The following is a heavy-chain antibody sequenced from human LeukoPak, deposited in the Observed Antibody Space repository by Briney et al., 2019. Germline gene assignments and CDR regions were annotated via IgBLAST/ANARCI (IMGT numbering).Heavy chain of an antibody. V-gene: IGHV3-23*01. CDR3: AKDQTSGAAAGIIDY. CDR1: GFTFSSYW. D-gene: IGHD6-13*01. Sequence: GGSLRLSCAASGFTFSSYWMSWVRQAPGKGLEWVSAISGSGGSTYYADSVKGRFTISRDNSKNTLYLQMNSLRAEDTAVYYCAKDQTSGAAAGIIDYWGQGTLVTVSS. J-gene: IGHJ4*02. CDR2: ISGSGGST.